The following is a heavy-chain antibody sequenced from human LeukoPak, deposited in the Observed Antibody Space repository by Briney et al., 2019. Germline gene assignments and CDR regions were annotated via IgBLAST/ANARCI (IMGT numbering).Heavy chain of an antibody. CDR1: RFTFSNYW. CDR3: ASQKNGASDY. Sequence: PGGSLRLSCAASRFTFSNYWMSWDRQAPGKGLEWLTNIKQDGSEKYYVDSVKGRFTISRDNAKNSLYLQMNSLRAEDTAVYYCASQKNGASDYWGQGTLVTVSS. D-gene: IGHD1-1*01. J-gene: IGHJ4*02. V-gene: IGHV3-7*05. CDR2: IKQDGSEK.